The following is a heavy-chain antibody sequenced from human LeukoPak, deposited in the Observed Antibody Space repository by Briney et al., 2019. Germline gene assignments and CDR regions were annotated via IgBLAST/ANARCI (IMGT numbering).Heavy chain of an antibody. CDR2: IYYSGST. J-gene: IGHJ4*02. CDR3: ARHGGPSLLTGYSYFDY. V-gene: IGHV4-59*01. CDR1: GGSISSYY. D-gene: IGHD3-9*01. Sequence: SEALSLTFTVSGGSISSYYWSWIRQPPGKGLEWIGYIYYSGSTNYNPSLKSRVTISVDTSKNQFSLKLSSVTAADTAVYYCARHGGPSLLTGYSYFDYWGQGTLVTVSS.